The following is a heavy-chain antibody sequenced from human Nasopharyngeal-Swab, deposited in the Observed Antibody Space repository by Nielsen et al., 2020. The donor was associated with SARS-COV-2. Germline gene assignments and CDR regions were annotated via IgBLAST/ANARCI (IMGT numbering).Heavy chain of an antibody. J-gene: IGHJ6*02. Sequence: GGSLRLSCAASGFTFSNYNINWVRQAPGKGLEWVSSISSSSTYIYYADSVKGRFTISRDNTKNSLSLQMNSLRAEDTAVYYCARDGLDYDFWSAYFMDVWGQGTTVTVSS. CDR1: GFTFSNYN. D-gene: IGHD3-3*01. CDR2: ISSSSTYI. V-gene: IGHV3-21*01. CDR3: ARDGLDYDFWSAYFMDV.